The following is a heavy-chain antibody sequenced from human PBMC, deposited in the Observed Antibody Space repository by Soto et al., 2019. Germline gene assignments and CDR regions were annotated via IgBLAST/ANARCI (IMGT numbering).Heavy chain of an antibody. J-gene: IGHJ6*02. Sequence: ASVKVSCKASGYTFTSYAMHWVRQAPGQRLECMGWINAGNGNTKYSQKFQGRVTITRDTSASTAYMELSSLRSEDTAVYYCARARRITIFGVVIIRHYGMDVWGQGTTVT. CDR3: ARARRITIFGVVIIRHYGMDV. D-gene: IGHD3-3*01. CDR2: INAGNGNT. CDR1: GYTFTSYA. V-gene: IGHV1-3*01.